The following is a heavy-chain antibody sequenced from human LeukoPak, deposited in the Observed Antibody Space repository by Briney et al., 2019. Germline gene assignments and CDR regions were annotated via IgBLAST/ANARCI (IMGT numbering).Heavy chain of an antibody. J-gene: IGHJ4*02. CDR1: GFTFSTYN. D-gene: IGHD6-19*01. CDR3: ARVDSGWSKGDY. CDR2: ISGSSSYI. Sequence: PGGSLRLSCAASGFTFSTYNMNWVRQAPGKGLEWVSSISGSSSYIYYADSVKGLFTISRDNAKNSLYLQMNSLRAEDTAMYYCARVDSGWSKGDYWGQGTLVTVSS. V-gene: IGHV3-21*01.